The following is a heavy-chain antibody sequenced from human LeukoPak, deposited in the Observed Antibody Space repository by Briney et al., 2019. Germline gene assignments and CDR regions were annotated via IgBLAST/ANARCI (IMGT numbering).Heavy chain of an antibody. CDR3: ARGGYYGSGSFPDY. CDR2: IIPFNGKT. V-gene: IGHV1-18*01. CDR1: GDTFASFA. D-gene: IGHD3-10*01. J-gene: IGHJ4*02. Sequence: ASVKVSCKASGDTFASFAISWVRQAPGQGLEWMGGIIPFNGKTNYAQNLQGRVTITTDTSTSTAYMDLRSLRSEDTAVYYCARGGYYGSGSFPDYWGQGTLVTVSS.